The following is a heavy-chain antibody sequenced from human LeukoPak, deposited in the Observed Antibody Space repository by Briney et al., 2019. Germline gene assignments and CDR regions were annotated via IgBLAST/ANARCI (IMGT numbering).Heavy chain of an antibody. CDR2: ISAYNGNT. V-gene: IGHV1-18*01. D-gene: IGHD3-3*01. Sequence: EASAKVSCKASGYTFTSYGISWVRQAPGQGLEWMGWISAYNGNTNYAQKLQGRVTMTTDTSTSTAYMELRSLRSDDTAVYYCARDGVTIFGVVIAYNWFDPWGQGTLVTVSS. CDR3: ARDGVTIFGVVIAYNWFDP. J-gene: IGHJ5*02. CDR1: GYTFTSYG.